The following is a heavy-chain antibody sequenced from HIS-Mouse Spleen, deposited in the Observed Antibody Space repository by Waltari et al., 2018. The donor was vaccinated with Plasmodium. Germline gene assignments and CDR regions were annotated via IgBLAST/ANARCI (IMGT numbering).Heavy chain of an antibody. CDR3: ARVTSSGVYWYFDL. V-gene: IGHV4-34*01. D-gene: IGHD3-3*01. J-gene: IGHJ2*01. CDR2: INHSGNT. Sequence: QVQLQQWGAGLLKPSETLSLTCAVYGGSFSGYYWTWIRQPPGTGLEWIGEINHSGNTNYNPSLKSRVTISVDTSKNQFSLKLSSVTAADTAVYYCARVTSSGVYWYFDLWGRGTLVTVSS. CDR1: GGSFSGYY.